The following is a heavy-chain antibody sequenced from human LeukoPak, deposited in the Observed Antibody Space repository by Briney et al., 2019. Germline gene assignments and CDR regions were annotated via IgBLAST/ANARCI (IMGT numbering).Heavy chain of an antibody. D-gene: IGHD6-13*01. CDR1: GGSFSGYY. Sequence: SEPLSLTCAVYGGSFSGYYWSWIRQPPGKGPEWIGEINHSGSTNYNPSLKSRVTISVDTSKNQFSLKLSSVTAADTAVYYCARTPKYSSSSYHLYWYFDLWGRGTLVTVSS. V-gene: IGHV4-34*01. CDR3: ARTPKYSSSSYHLYWYFDL. J-gene: IGHJ2*01. CDR2: INHSGST.